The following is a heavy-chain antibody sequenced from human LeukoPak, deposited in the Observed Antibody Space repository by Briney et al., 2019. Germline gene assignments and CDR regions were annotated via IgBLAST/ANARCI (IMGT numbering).Heavy chain of an antibody. Sequence: GASVKVSCKVSGYRLTELYVYWVRQAPGEGPEWMGGFDPEDDRGIYAQKFQGRVTMTEDTSTNTAYMELSSLRSEDSAMYYCVAPSARSTVTTWSAFDLWGQGTMVTVSS. J-gene: IGHJ3*01. CDR1: GYRLTELY. D-gene: IGHD4-17*01. CDR2: FDPEDDRG. V-gene: IGHV1-24*01. CDR3: VAPSARSTVTTWSAFDL.